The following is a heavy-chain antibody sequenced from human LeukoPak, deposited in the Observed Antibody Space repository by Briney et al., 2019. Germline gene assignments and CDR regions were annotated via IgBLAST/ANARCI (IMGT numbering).Heavy chain of an antibody. V-gene: IGHV3-48*01. D-gene: IGHD1-26*01. Sequence: GGSLRLSCAASGFTFSSYSMNWVRQAPGKGLEWVSYISSGSSTIYYADPVKGRFTISRDNAKNSLYLQMNSLRAEDTAVYYCARAGIVGATDYWGQGTLVTVSS. CDR2: ISSGSSTI. CDR1: GFTFSSYS. J-gene: IGHJ4*02. CDR3: ARAGIVGATDY.